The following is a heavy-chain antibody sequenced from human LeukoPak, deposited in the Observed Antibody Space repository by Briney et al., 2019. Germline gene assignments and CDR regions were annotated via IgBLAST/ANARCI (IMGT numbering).Heavy chain of an antibody. CDR3: TTDNDYYDILTGYYTGYYFDY. J-gene: IGHJ4*02. D-gene: IGHD3-9*01. V-gene: IGHV3-15*01. CDR1: GFTFSNAW. CDR2: IKSKTDGGTT. Sequence: PGGSLRLSCAASGFTFSNAWMSWVRQAPGKGLEWVGRIKSKTDGGTTDYAAPVKGRFTISRDDSKNTLYLQMNSLKTEDTAVYYCTTDNDYYDILTGYYTGYYFDYWGQGTLVTVSS.